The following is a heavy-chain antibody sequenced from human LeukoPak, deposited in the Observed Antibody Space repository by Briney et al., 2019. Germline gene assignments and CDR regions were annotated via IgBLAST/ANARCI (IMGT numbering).Heavy chain of an antibody. CDR3: AGQIAAADKSFDY. D-gene: IGHD6-13*01. CDR2: IYYSGNT. Sequence: PSETLSLTCTVSGGSISSYYWSWIRQPPGKGLEWIGYIYYSGNTNYNPSLKSRVTISVDTSKNQFSLKLSSVTAADTAVYYCAGQIAAADKSFDYWGQGTLVTVSS. CDR1: GGSISSYY. V-gene: IGHV4-59*08. J-gene: IGHJ4*02.